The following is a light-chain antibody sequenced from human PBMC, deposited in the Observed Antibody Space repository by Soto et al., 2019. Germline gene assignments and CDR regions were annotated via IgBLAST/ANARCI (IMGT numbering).Light chain of an antibody. CDR2: EVS. Sequence: QPGLTQPPSASGSPGQSGTISCTGTSSDVGGYNYVSWYQQHPGKAPKLMIYEVSKRPSGVPDRFSGSKSGNTASLTVSGLQAEDEADYYCSSHAASTKQVFGTRTKAPVL. J-gene: IGLJ1*01. V-gene: IGLV2-8*01. CDR1: SSDVGGYNY. CDR3: SSHAASTKQV.